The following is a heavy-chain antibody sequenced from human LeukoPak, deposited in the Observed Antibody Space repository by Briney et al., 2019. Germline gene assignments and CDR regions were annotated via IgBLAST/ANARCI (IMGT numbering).Heavy chain of an antibody. CDR1: GFTFSDYW. CDR2: INHSGST. D-gene: IGHD1-7*01. V-gene: IGHV4-34*01. CDR3: ARGPDWNYGSIDY. Sequence: GSLRLSCAASGFTFSDYWMSWIRQPPGKGLEWIGEINHSGSTNYNPSLKSRVTISVDTSKNQFSLKLSAVTAPDTAVYYCARGPDWNYGSIDYWGQGTLVTVSS. J-gene: IGHJ4*02.